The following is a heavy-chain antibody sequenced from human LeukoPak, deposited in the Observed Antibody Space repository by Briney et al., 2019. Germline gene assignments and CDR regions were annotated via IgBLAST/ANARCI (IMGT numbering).Heavy chain of an antibody. CDR2: IYTGAST. CDR1: GFTVSGSH. J-gene: IGHJ5*02. V-gene: IGHV3-53*01. D-gene: IGHD3-10*01. CDR3: ARGRFGES. Sequence: GGSLRLSCAASGFTVSGSHMSWVRQAPGKGLDWVSIIYTGASTYYADSVKGRFTISRDNSKNTLYLQINSLRAEDTAVYYCARGRFGESWGQGTLVTVSS.